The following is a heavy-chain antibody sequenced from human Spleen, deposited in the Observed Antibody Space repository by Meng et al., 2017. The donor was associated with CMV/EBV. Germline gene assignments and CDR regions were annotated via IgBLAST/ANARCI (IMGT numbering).Heavy chain of an antibody. Sequence: SETLSLTCTVSGGSVTNDHSYWSWIRQSPGKGLEWIGHLYYSGNTNYNPSLKSRVTISADTSKNQFSLRLNSVTAADTAVYYCARDTNYLTYWGQGKLVTVSS. CDR3: ARDTNYLTY. J-gene: IGHJ4*02. CDR1: GGSVTNDHSY. D-gene: IGHD2-8*01. V-gene: IGHV4-61*01. CDR2: LYYSGNT.